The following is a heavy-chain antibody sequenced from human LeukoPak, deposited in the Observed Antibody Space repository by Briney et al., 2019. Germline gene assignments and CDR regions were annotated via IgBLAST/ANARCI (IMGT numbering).Heavy chain of an antibody. CDR2: IIPIFGTA. Sequence: ASVKVSCKASGYTFTSYGISWVRQAPGQGLEWMGGIIPIFGTANYAQKFQGRVTITADESTSTAYMELSSLRSEDTAVYYCARDSESSGYYDLGYWGQGTLVTVSS. D-gene: IGHD3-22*01. J-gene: IGHJ4*02. CDR3: ARDSESSGYYDLGY. CDR1: GYTFTSYG. V-gene: IGHV1-69*13.